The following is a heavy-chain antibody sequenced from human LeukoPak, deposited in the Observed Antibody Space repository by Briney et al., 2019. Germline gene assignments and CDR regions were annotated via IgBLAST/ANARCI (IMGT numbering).Heavy chain of an antibody. CDR1: GGSISNYY. CDR2: IYYSGST. D-gene: IGHD2-15*01. CDR3: ARSHGAATALHDF. J-gene: IGHJ4*02. V-gene: IGHV4-59*01. Sequence: SETLSLTCIVSGGSISNYYWSWIRQPPGKGLEWIGYIYYSGSTYYNPSLKSRVTISVDTSKNQFSLKLSSVTAADTAVYYCARSHGAATALHDFWGQGTLVTVSS.